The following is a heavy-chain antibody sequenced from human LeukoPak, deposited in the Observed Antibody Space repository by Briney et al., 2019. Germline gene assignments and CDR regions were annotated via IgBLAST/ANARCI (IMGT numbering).Heavy chain of an antibody. CDR1: GGSISSHDYY. CDR2: TSYSGST. Sequence: KASETLSLTCTVSGGSISSHDYYWSWIRQPPGKGLEWIAYTSYSGSTNYNPSLKSRVTISVDTSKNQFSLKLSSVTAADTAVYYCAREPTAVAGFDYWGQGTLVTVSS. J-gene: IGHJ4*02. CDR3: AREPTAVAGFDY. V-gene: IGHV4-61*08. D-gene: IGHD6-19*01.